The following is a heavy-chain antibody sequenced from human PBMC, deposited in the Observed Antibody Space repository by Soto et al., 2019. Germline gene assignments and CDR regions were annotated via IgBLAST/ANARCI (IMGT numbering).Heavy chain of an antibody. V-gene: IGHV4-30-4*01. D-gene: IGHD1-1*01. Sequence: TSETLSLTCTVSGDSISSADYYWSWIRQTPGKGLEWIGHIFYSGTTHYNPSLKSRLTISVDTSKNHFSLRLTSVTAADTAVYYCARDLWVEPELYYYGMDVWGQGTTVTVSS. CDR3: ARDLWVEPELYYYGMDV. J-gene: IGHJ6*02. CDR2: IFYSGTT. CDR1: GDSISSADYY.